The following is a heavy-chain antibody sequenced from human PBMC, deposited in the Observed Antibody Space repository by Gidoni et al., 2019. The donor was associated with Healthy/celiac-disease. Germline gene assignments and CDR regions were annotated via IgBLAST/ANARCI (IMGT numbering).Heavy chain of an antibody. D-gene: IGHD3-10*01. CDR3: ARDEVARLLLWFGELIGY. J-gene: IGHJ4*02. Sequence: QVQLVESGGGVVQPGRSLRLSCAASGFTFSSYAMHWVRQAPGKGLEWVAVISYDGSNKYYADSVKGRFTISRDNAKNTLYLQMNSLRAEDTAVYYCARDEVARLLLWFGELIGYWGQGTLVTVSS. V-gene: IGHV3-30-3*01. CDR1: GFTFSSYA. CDR2: ISYDGSNK.